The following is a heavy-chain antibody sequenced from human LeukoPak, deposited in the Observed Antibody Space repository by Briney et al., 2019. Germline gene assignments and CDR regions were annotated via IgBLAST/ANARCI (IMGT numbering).Heavy chain of an antibody. V-gene: IGHV3-9*01. D-gene: IGHD5-24*01. Sequence: GGSLRLSCAASGFTFDDYAMHWVRQAPGKGLEWVSGISWNSGSIGYADSVKGRFTISRDNAKNSLYLQMNSLRAEDTALYYCAKDFRGGYNLLNYFDYWGQGTLVTVSS. CDR2: ISWNSGSI. CDR1: GFTFDDYA. J-gene: IGHJ4*02. CDR3: AKDFRGGYNLLNYFDY.